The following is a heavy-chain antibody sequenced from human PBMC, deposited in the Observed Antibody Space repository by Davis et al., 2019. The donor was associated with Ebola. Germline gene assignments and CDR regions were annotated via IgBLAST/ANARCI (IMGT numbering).Heavy chain of an antibody. V-gene: IGHV1-2*02. CDR1: GYTFTSYY. CDR3: ARVYYDREDY. CDR2: MNPNSGNT. J-gene: IGHJ4*02. Sequence: AASVKVSCKASGYTFTSYYMHWVRQAPGQGLEWMGWMNPNSGNTGYAQKFQGRVTMTRDTSISTAYMELSRLRSDDTAVYYCARVYYDREDYWGQGTLVTVSS. D-gene: IGHD3-22*01.